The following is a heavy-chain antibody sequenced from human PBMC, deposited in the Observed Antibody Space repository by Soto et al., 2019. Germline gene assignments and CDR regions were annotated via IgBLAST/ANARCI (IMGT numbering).Heavy chain of an antibody. D-gene: IGHD6-13*01. CDR2: INCGNGET. Sequence: QVQLVQSGAEAKKPGASVKVSCKASGYTFTTYAIHWVRQAPGQRLEWMGWINCGNGETKYSQKFQGRVTITRDISATTVSMELSSLRSEDTVVYYCARDDRSSIDYWGQGTLVTVSS. J-gene: IGHJ4*02. V-gene: IGHV1-3*01. CDR1: GYTFTTYA. CDR3: ARDDRSSIDY.